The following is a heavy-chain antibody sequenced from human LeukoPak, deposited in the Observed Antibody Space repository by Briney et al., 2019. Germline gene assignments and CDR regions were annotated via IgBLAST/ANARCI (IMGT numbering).Heavy chain of an antibody. CDR3: ARVDDFWSGYRPLYWYFDL. CDR1: GYTFTSYG. D-gene: IGHD3-3*01. V-gene: IGHV1-18*01. Sequence: ASVKVSCKASGYTFTSYGISWVRQAPGQGLEWMGWISAYNGNTNYAQKFQGRVTITADKSTSTAYMELSSLRSEDTAVYYCARVDDFWSGYRPLYWYFDLWGRGTLVTVSS. CDR2: ISAYNGNT. J-gene: IGHJ2*01.